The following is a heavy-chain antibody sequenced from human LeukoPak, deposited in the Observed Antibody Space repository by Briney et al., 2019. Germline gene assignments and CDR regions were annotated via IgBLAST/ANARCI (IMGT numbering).Heavy chain of an antibody. CDR2: IYYSGST. D-gene: IGHD4-17*01. V-gene: IGHV4-59*08. CDR1: GGSISSYY. Sequence: SETLSLTCTVSGGSISSYYWSWIRQPPGKGLEWIGYIYYSGSTNYNPSLKSRVTISVDTSKNQFSLKLGSVTAADTAVYYCARRGDYDPWYFDYWGQGTLVTVSS. J-gene: IGHJ4*02. CDR3: ARRGDYDPWYFDY.